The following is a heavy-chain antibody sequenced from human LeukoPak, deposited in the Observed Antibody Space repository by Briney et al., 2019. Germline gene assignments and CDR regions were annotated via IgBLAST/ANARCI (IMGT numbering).Heavy chain of an antibody. V-gene: IGHV1-18*01. D-gene: IGHD5-12*01. J-gene: IGHJ4*02. CDR1: GYTFTSYG. CDR2: ISAYNGNT. CDR3: ARDDTGYSGYELFDY. Sequence: GASVKVSCKASGYTFTSYGISWVRQAPGQGLEWMGWISAYNGNTNYAQKLQGRVTMTTDTSTSTAYMELRSLRSDDTAVYYCARDDTGYSGYELFDYWGQGTLVTVSS.